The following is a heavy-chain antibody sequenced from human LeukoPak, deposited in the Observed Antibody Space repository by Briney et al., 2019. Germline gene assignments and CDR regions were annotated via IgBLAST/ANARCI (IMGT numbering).Heavy chain of an antibody. V-gene: IGHV3-13*01. CDR2: IGTAGDT. J-gene: IGHJ6*02. CDR1: GFTFSSYD. D-gene: IGHD3-10*01. Sequence: GGSLRLSCAASGFTFSSYDMHWVRQATGKGLEWVSAIGTAGDTYYPGSVKGRSTISRENAKNSLYLQMNSLRAGDTAVYYCARDSGDYYYYGMDVWGQGTTVTVSS. CDR3: ARDSGDYYYYGMDV.